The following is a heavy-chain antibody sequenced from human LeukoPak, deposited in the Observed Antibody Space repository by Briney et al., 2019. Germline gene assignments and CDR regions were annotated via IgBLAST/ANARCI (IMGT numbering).Heavy chain of an antibody. CDR1: GFSVSNNY. CDR3: ARGRGLGVVSPYFDY. CDR2: IYGDGRT. D-gene: IGHD3-3*01. V-gene: IGHV3-53*01. Sequence: GGSLRLSCVVSGFSVSNNYIIWVRQAPGNGLERVSVIYGDGRTSHSASVRGRFTISRDNSKNNVSLQMNNLRAEDTAVYYCARGRGLGVVSPYFDYWGQGTPVTVSS. J-gene: IGHJ4*02.